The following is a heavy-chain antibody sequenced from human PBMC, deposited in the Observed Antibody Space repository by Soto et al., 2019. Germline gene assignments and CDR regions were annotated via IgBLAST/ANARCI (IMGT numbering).Heavy chain of an antibody. J-gene: IGHJ4*02. D-gene: IGHD2-21*01. CDR3: VREDWHRFDS. Sequence: EVQLVESGGRLVQPGGSLRLSCAASGFMFSAYWMSWVRQDPGKGLEWVATISGGASDKLYVDSMKGRFTISRDDSKNTLYLQMNSLIDEDTAVYYCVREDWHRFDSWGQGTLVTVSS. V-gene: IGHV3-7*01. CDR1: GFMFSAYW. CDR2: ISGGASDK.